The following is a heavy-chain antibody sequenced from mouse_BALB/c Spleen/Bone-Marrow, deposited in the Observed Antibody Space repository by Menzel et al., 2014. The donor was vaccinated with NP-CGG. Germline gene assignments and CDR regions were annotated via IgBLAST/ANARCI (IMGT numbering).Heavy chain of an antibody. CDR1: GFSLTSYD. V-gene: IGHV2-6*02. CDR2: IWSDGSI. J-gene: IGHJ4*01. CDR3: ARKKYGYYAMDY. D-gene: IGHD2-10*02. Sequence: QVQLQQSGPGLVAPSQSLSITCTVSGFSLTSYDIHWVRQPPGKGLEWLVAIWSDGSITYNSALKSRLSITKDNSKSQVFLKMNSLQTDDTAMYYRARKKYGYYAMDYWGQGTSVTVSS.